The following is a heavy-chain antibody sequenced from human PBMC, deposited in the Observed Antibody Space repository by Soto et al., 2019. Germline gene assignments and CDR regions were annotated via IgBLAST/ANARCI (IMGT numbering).Heavy chain of an antibody. J-gene: IGHJ4*02. CDR1: GFTFSSYA. D-gene: IGHD3-10*01. Sequence: GGSLRLSCAASGFTFSSYAMNWVRQAPGKGLEWVSAISGSGGSTYYADSVKGRFTISRDNSKNTLYLQMNSLRAEDTAVYYCAKAGLLWFGDLDGSYWGQGTLVTVSS. V-gene: IGHV3-23*01. CDR3: AKAGLLWFGDLDGSY. CDR2: ISGSGGST.